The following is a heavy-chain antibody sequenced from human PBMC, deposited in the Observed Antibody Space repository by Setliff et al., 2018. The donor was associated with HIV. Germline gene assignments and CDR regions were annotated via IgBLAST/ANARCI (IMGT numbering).Heavy chain of an antibody. Sequence: SETLSLTCAVSGGSISSGGYSWSWIRQPPGKGLEWIGYIYHSGSTYYNPSLKSRVTISVDRSKNQFSLKLSSVTAADTAVYYCAREVNIPVRGITDDAFDIWGQGTMVTVSS. V-gene: IGHV4-30-2*01. CDR3: AREVNIPVRGITDDAFDI. D-gene: IGHD3-10*01. CDR1: GGSISSGGYS. CDR2: IYHSGST. J-gene: IGHJ3*02.